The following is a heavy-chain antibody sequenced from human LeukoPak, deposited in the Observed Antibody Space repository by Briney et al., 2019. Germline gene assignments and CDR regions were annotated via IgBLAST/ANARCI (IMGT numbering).Heavy chain of an antibody. V-gene: IGHV4-59*08. D-gene: IGHD2-15*01. Sequence: PSETLSLTCTVTGGPISGYHWNWIRQSPGKGLEWIANIFYTGNADYNPSLKSRVTISLDTSKNEISLILSSVTAADTAVYFCARKTYCSGGRCYGENWFDPWGQGTLVTVSS. J-gene: IGHJ5*02. CDR1: GGPISGYH. CDR3: ARKTYCSGGRCYGENWFDP. CDR2: IFYTGNA.